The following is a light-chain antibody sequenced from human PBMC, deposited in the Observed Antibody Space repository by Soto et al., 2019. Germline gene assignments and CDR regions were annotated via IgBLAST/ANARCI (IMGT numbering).Light chain of an antibody. J-gene: IGKJ1*01. Sequence: AIPRNLGRSSFPASTTDRVSITCRATQDIGTYLAWYQQIPGKAPKLLIYDASTLQTGVPSRFSGSGSGTDFTLTISYLQSEDFGTYYCQQVSNYPRTFAQGTKVDTK. CDR3: QQVSNYPRT. CDR2: DAS. V-gene: IGKV1-8*01. CDR1: QDIGTY.